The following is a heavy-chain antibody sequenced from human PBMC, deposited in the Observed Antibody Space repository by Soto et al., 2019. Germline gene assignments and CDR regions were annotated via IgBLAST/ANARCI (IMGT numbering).Heavy chain of an antibody. V-gene: IGHV1-8*01. CDR2: MNPNSGNT. CDR3: ASVEQWLGGGVDAFDI. J-gene: IGHJ3*02. D-gene: IGHD6-19*01. Sequence: QVQLVQSGAEVKKPGASVKVSCKASGYTFTSYDINWVRQATGQGLEWMGWMNPNSGNTGYAQKFQGRVTMTRNTSISTAYMELSSLRSEDTAVYYCASVEQWLGGGVDAFDIWGQGTMVTVSS. CDR1: GYTFTSYD.